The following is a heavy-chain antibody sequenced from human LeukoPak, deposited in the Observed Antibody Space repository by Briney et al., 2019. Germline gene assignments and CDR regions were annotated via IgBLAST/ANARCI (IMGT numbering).Heavy chain of an antibody. CDR2: ISYDGSNK. J-gene: IGHJ4*02. D-gene: IGHD3-22*01. V-gene: IGHV3-30*04. Sequence: GGSLRLSCAASGFTFSSYAMHWVRQAPGKGLEWVAVISYDGSNKYYADSVKGRFTISRDNSKNTLYLQMNSLRAEDTAVYYCAKDRRVVVSGFDYWGQGTLVTVSS. CDR3: AKDRRVVVSGFDY. CDR1: GFTFSSYA.